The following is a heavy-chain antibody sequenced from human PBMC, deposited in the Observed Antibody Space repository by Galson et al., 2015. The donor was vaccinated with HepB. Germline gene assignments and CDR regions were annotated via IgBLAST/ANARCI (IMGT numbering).Heavy chain of an antibody. CDR2: IDPSDSYT. J-gene: IGHJ4*02. CDR1: GYSFTSYW. Sequence: QSGAEVKKPGESLRISCKGSGYSFTSYWISWVRQMPGKGLEWMGRIDPSDSYTNYSPSFQGHVTISADKSISTAYLQWSSLKASDTAMYYCAMYPLYGSGSLGGFFDYWGQGTLVTVSS. CDR3: AMYPLYGSGSLGGFFDY. D-gene: IGHD3-10*01. V-gene: IGHV5-10-1*01.